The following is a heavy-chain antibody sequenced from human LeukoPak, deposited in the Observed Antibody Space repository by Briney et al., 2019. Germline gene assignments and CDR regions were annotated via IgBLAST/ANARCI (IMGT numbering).Heavy chain of an antibody. CDR1: GFTFSSYG. Sequence: GRSLRLSCAASGFTFSSYGMHWVRQAPGKGLEWVAVISYDGSNKYYADSVKGRFTISRDNSKNTLYLQMNSLRAEDTAVYYCARRLASPFDYWGQGTLVTVSS. V-gene: IGHV3-30*03. CDR3: ARRLASPFDY. J-gene: IGHJ4*02. CDR2: ISYDGSNK.